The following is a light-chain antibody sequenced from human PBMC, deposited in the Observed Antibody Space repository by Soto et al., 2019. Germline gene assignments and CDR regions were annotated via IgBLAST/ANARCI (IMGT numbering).Light chain of an antibody. J-gene: IGKJ2*01. CDR2: AAS. V-gene: IGKV1-39*01. CDR3: QQSYSTPPDT. Sequence: DIQMTQSPPSLSASVGDRVTITCRASQSISKYLNWYQQKPGQAPNLLIYAASILQSGVPSRFSGSGSGTDFTLTISSLQPEDFATYYCQQSYSTPPDTFGQGTKLEIK. CDR1: QSISKY.